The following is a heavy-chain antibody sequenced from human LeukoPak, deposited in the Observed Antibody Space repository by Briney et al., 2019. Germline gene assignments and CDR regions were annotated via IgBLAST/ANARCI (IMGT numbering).Heavy chain of an antibody. CDR3: ARWNWLPDY. CDR1: GFTFSSYW. V-gene: IGHV3-7*01. D-gene: IGHD3-9*01. CDR2: IKQDGSEE. Sequence: GGSLRLSCAAPGFTFSSYWMTWVRQAPGKGLEWVANIKQDGSEEYYVDSVKGRFTISRDNAKSSLYLQMNSLGAEDSAVYYCARWNWLPDYWGQGTLVTVSS. J-gene: IGHJ4*02.